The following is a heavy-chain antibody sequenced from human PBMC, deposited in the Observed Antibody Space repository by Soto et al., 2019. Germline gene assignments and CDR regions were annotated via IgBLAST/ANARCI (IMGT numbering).Heavy chain of an antibody. CDR3: ARGTCSSATCYAVFFDP. D-gene: IGHD2-2*01. CDR2: IKQDGSEQ. CDR1: GFTFSRYW. J-gene: IGHJ5*02. Sequence: EVQLVESGGGLVQPGGSLRLSCVASGFTFSRYWMSWVRQAPGKGPEWVANIKQDGSEQYYVDSVKGRFTISRDNAKNSLFLQMNSLRAEDTAVYYYARGTCSSATCYAVFFDPWGQGTLVTVSS. V-gene: IGHV3-7*01.